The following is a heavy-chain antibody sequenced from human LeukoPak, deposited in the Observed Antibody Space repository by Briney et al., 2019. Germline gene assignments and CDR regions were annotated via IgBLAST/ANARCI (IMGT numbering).Heavy chain of an antibody. Sequence: PSQTLSLTCTASGGSISSGSYYWSWIRQPAGKGLEWIGRIYTSGSTNYNPSLKSRVTISVDTSKNQFSLKLSSVTAADTAVYYCAKVNYDFWADWYFDLWGRGTLVTVSS. CDR1: GGSISSGSYY. V-gene: IGHV4-61*02. CDR3: AKVNYDFWADWYFDL. D-gene: IGHD3-3*01. CDR2: IYTSGST. J-gene: IGHJ2*01.